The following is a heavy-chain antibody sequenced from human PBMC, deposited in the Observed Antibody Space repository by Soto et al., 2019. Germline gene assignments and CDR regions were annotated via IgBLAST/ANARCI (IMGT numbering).Heavy chain of an antibody. Sequence: QVQLVQSGAEVKKPGASVKVSCKASGYTFTSYGISWVRQAPGQGLEWMGWISAYNGNTNYAQKLQGRVTMTTDTCQGTVDMGLGSLGSGDTAVYYCVRGGGYDYVWGSYRYGSFDYWGQGTLVTVSS. CDR3: VRGGGYDYVWGSYRYGSFDY. V-gene: IGHV1-18*04. CDR1: GYTFTSYG. J-gene: IGHJ4*02. CDR2: ISAYNGNT. D-gene: IGHD3-16*02.